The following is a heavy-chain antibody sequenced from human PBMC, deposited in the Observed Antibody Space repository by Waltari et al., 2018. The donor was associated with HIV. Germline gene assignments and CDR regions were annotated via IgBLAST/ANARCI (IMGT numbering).Heavy chain of an antibody. J-gene: IGHJ4*02. CDR3: ASRSGGSSRPFDY. CDR2: IYYSGTI. CDR1: GGSISNGGYY. Sequence: QLQLLESGPGLVEPSQKLSLTCTVSGGSISNGGYYWNWIRQHPGKGLEWIGYIYYSGTIYYNPSLKSRVTISIDTSKNQFSLKLTSMTAADTAVYYCASRSGGSSRPFDYWGQGTPVTVSS. D-gene: IGHD6-13*01. V-gene: IGHV4-31*03.